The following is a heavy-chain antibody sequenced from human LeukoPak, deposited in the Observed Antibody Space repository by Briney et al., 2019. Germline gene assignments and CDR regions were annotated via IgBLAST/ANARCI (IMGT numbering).Heavy chain of an antibody. V-gene: IGHV3-74*01. CDR1: GFTFSSYA. CDR2: INSDGSST. Sequence: GGSLRLSCAASGFTFSSYAMSWVRQVPGKGLVWVSRINSDGSSTSYADSVKGRFTISRDNAKNTLYLQMNSLRAEDTAVYYCAKAVAAAGTGGYLWGQGTLVTVSS. CDR3: AKAVAAAGTGGYL. D-gene: IGHD6-13*01. J-gene: IGHJ4*02.